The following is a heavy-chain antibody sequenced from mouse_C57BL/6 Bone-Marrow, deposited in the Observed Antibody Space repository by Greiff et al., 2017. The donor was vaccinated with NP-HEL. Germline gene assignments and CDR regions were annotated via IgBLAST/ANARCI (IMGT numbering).Heavy chain of an antibody. D-gene: IGHD1-1*01. Sequence: VQLQQSGPGLVAPSQSLSITCTVSGFSLTSYGVDWVRQPPGKGLEWLGVIWGGGSTNYNSALMSRLSISKDNSKSQVFLKMNSLQTDDTAMYYCAKRTTVVATRGDYYAMDYWGQGTSVTVSS. J-gene: IGHJ4*01. CDR3: AKRTTVVATRGDYYAMDY. CDR2: IWGGGST. CDR1: GFSLTSYG. V-gene: IGHV2-9*01.